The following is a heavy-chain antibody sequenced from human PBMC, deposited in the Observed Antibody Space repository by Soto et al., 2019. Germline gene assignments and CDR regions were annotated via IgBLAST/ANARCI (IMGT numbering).Heavy chain of an antibody. D-gene: IGHD5-12*01. CDR3: ANGGEYSGYEKSNYFDY. CDR2: ISGSGGST. J-gene: IGHJ4*02. V-gene: IGHV3-23*01. Sequence: GGSLRLSCAASGFTFSSYAMSWVRQAPGKGLEWVSAISGSGGSTYYADSVKGRFTISRDNSKNTLYLQMNSLRAEDTAVYYCANGGEYSGYEKSNYFDYWGQGTLVTVSS. CDR1: GFTFSSYA.